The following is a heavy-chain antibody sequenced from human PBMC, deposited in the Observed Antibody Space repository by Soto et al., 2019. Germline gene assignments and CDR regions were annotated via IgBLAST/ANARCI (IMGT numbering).Heavy chain of an antibody. Sequence: GASVKVSCKASGYTFTSYAMHWVRQAPGQRLEWMGWINAGNGNTKYSQKFQGRVTITRDTSASTAYMELSSLRSEDTAVYYCATDPRGYSSSWSLGYWGQGTLVTVSS. J-gene: IGHJ4*02. V-gene: IGHV1-3*01. D-gene: IGHD6-13*01. CDR2: INAGNGNT. CDR3: ATDPRGYSSSWSLGY. CDR1: GYTFTSYA.